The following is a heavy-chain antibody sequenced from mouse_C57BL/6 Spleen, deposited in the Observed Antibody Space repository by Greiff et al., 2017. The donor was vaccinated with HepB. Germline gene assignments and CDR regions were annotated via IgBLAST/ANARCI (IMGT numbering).Heavy chain of an antibody. Sequence: EVQLQQSGPELVKPGASVKISCKASGYTFTDYYMNWVKQSHGKSLEWIGDINPNNGGTSYNQKFKGKATLTVDKSSSTAYMELRSLTSEDSAVYYCARNYDGYYSGYFDVWGTGTTVTVSS. CDR3: ARNYDGYYSGYFDV. CDR1: GYTFTDYY. CDR2: INPNNGGT. V-gene: IGHV1-26*01. J-gene: IGHJ1*03. D-gene: IGHD2-3*01.